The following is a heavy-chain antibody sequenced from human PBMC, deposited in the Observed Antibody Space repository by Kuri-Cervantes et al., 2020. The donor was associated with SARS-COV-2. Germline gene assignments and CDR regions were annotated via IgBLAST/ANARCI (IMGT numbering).Heavy chain of an antibody. V-gene: IGHV3-30*01. Sequence: SVKGRSTISRDNSKSTLCLQMNSLRAEDTAVYYCARGDYYDSSGYSLHYFDYWGQGTLVTVSS. CDR3: ARGDYYDSSGYSLHYFDY. J-gene: IGHJ4*02. D-gene: IGHD3-22*01.